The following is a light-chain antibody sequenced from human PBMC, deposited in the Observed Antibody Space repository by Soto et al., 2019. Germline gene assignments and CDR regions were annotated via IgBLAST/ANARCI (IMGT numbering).Light chain of an antibody. CDR2: VAS. V-gene: IGKV1-9*01. Sequence: DIQMTQSPVSLSASVGDRVTITCRASQDIHRYLAWFQQKPGEAPKLLIYVASTLHSGLPSTFSGRGSGTEFTLTISSLQPEDFATYYCQQLNSFPLTFGAGTKVDIK. CDR3: QQLNSFPLT. CDR1: QDIHRY. J-gene: IGKJ4*01.